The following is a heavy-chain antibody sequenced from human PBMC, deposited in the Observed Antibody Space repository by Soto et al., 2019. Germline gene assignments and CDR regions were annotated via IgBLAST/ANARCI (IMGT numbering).Heavy chain of an antibody. V-gene: IGHV4-59*01. Sequence: PSETLSLTCTVSGGSISSYYWSWIRQPPGKGLEWIGYIYYSGSTNYNPSLKSRVTISVDTSKNQFSLKLSSVTAADTAVYYCARDSWGSSSWYGGGFAPWGQGTLVTVSS. CDR3: ARDSWGSSSWYGGGFAP. CDR1: GGSISSYY. CDR2: IYYSGST. J-gene: IGHJ5*02. D-gene: IGHD6-13*01.